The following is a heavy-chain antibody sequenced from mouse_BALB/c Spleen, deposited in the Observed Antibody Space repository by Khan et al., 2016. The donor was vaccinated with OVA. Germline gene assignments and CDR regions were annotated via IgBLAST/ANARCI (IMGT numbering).Heavy chain of an antibody. V-gene: IGHV1S132*01. CDR1: GYTFTSYW. J-gene: IGHJ3*01. D-gene: IGHD2-1*01. CDR2: IFPGTGTT. Sequence: QVQLKESGAELVKPGASVKLSCKTSGYTFTSYWIQWVKQRPGQGLGWIGQIFPGTGTTYYNENFKGKATLTVDTSSNTAYMQFSSLTSEDSAVYFCARGSFGNYEFAYWGQGTLVTVSP. CDR3: ARGSFGNYEFAY.